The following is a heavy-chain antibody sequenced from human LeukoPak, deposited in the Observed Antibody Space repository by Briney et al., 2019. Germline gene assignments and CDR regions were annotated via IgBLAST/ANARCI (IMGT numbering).Heavy chain of an antibody. Sequence: GGSLRLSCAASGFTFSSYAMSWVRQAPGKGLEWVSGVSSSGGSTYYTDSVKGRFTISRDNSKNTLYLQTNSLRAEDTAVYYCAKASIFGDTKYFQHWGQGTLVTVSS. CDR3: AKASIFGDTKYFQH. CDR1: GFTFSSYA. J-gene: IGHJ1*01. D-gene: IGHD3-3*01. V-gene: IGHV3-23*01. CDR2: VSSSGGST.